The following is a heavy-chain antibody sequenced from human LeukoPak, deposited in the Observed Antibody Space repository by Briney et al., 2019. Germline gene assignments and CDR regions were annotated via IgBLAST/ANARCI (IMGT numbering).Heavy chain of an antibody. J-gene: IGHJ4*02. D-gene: IGHD6-19*01. V-gene: IGHV3-48*01. Sequence: GGSLRLSCAASGFTFSSYSMNWVRQAPGKGLEWVSYISSSSSTIYYADSVKGRFTISRDNAKNSLYLQMNSLRAEDTAVYYCARDSLVAGRAPNDYWGQGTLVTVSS. CDR2: ISSSSSTI. CDR1: GFTFSSYS. CDR3: ARDSLVAGRAPNDY.